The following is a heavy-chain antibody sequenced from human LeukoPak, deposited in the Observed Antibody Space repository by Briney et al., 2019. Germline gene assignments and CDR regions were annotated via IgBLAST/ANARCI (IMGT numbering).Heavy chain of an antibody. Sequence: GGSLRLSCAVSGFTFSSYAMHWVRQAPGKGLEYVSAISSNGGSTYYANSVKGRFTISRDNSKNTLYLQMGSLRAEDMAVYYCARDLNTAMVTYYMDVWGKGTTVTVSS. D-gene: IGHD5-18*01. V-gene: IGHV3-64*01. CDR1: GFTFSSYA. J-gene: IGHJ6*03. CDR2: ISSNGGST. CDR3: ARDLNTAMVTYYMDV.